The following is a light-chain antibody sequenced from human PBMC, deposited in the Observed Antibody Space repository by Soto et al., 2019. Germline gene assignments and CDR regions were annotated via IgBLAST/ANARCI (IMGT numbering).Light chain of an antibody. CDR2: GNS. J-gene: IGLJ7*01. CDR1: SSNIGAGYD. CDR3: HSYDSSLSGFAV. Sequence: QSVLTQPLSVSGAPGQRVTISSTGSSSNIGAGYDVHWYQQLPGTAPKLLIYGNSNRPSGVPDRFSGSKSGTSASLAITGLQAEDESDYYCHSYDSSLSGFAVFGGGTQLTVL. V-gene: IGLV1-40*01.